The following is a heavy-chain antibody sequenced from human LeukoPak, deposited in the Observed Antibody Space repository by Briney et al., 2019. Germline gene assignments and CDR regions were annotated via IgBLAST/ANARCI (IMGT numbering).Heavy chain of an antibody. D-gene: IGHD1-26*01. J-gene: IGHJ6*02. CDR1: GFTFGSLS. V-gene: IGHV3-30*18. CDR3: AKGRVGANGYYYYGMDV. CDR2: ISYDGSNK. Sequence: PGGSLRLSYAATGFTFGSLSMHWVRQAPGKGLEWVAVISYDGSNKYYADSVKGRFTISRDNSKNTLYLQMNSLRTEDTAVYYCAKGRVGANGYYYYGMDVWGQGTTVTVSS.